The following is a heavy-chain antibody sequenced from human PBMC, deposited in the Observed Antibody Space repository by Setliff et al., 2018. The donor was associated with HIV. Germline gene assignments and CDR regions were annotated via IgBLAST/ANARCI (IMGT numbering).Heavy chain of an antibody. J-gene: IGHJ4*02. CDR3: ARASLRCHLDY. CDR2: FYHSTT. D-gene: IGHD4-17*01. V-gene: IGHV4-38-2*01. CDR1: GYSISSGYY. Sequence: SETLSLTCVVSGYSISSGYYWGWIRQPPGTGLEWIGSFYHSTTYYNPSLKSRVTISIDTSKNQFSLNLRSVTAADTAVYYCARASLRCHLDYWGQGTLVTVS.